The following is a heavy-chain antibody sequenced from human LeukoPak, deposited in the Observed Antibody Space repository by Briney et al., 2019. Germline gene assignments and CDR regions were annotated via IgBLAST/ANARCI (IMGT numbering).Heavy chain of an antibody. CDR3: ARLRANWNFDY. CDR2: IYYSGST. CDR1: GGSISSSSYY. Sequence: SETLSPTCTVSGGSISSSSYYWGWIRQPPGKGLEWIGSIYYSGSTYYNPSLKSRVTISVDTSKNQFSLKLSSVTAADTAVYYCARLRANWNFDYWGQGTLVTVSS. J-gene: IGHJ4*02. D-gene: IGHD1-1*01. V-gene: IGHV4-39*01.